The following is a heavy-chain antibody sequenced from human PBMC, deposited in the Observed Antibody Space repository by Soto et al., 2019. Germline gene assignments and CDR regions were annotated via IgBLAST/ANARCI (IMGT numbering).Heavy chain of an antibody. Sequence: SGPTLVNPTQTLTLTCTFSGFSLSTSGMCVSWIRQPPGKALEWLARIDWDDDKYYSTSLKTRLTISKDTSKNQVVLTMTNMDPVDTATSYCARIRSIAVAGPMDWYHYYMDVWGKGTTLTVSS. J-gene: IGHJ6*03. CDR1: GFSLSTSGMC. CDR3: ARIRSIAVAGPMDWYHYYMDV. D-gene: IGHD6-19*01. V-gene: IGHV2-70*11. CDR2: IDWDDDK.